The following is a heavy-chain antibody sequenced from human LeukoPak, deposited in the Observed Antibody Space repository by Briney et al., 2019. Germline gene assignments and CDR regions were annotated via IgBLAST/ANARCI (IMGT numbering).Heavy chain of an antibody. Sequence: TPSETLSLACTVSGGSISSSSYYWGWIRQPPGKGLEWIGSIYYSGSTYYNPSLKSRVTISVDTSKNQFSLKLSSVTAADTAVYYCADDYGDYGGAFDIWGQGTMVTVSS. CDR2: IYYSGST. V-gene: IGHV4-39*01. J-gene: IGHJ3*02. D-gene: IGHD4-17*01. CDR3: ADDYGDYGGAFDI. CDR1: GGSISSSSYY.